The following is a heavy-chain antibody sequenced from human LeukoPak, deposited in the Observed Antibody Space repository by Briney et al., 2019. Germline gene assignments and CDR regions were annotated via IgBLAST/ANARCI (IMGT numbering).Heavy chain of an antibody. CDR3: AREYCSSTSCYRSDFDY. Sequence: GASVKVSCTASGYTFTGYYMHWVRQAPGQGLEWMGRINPNSGGTNYAQKFQGRVTMTRDTSISTAYMELSRLRSDDTAVYYCAREYCSSTSCYRSDFDYWGQGTLVTVSS. D-gene: IGHD2-2*02. V-gene: IGHV1-2*06. CDR1: GYTFTGYY. CDR2: INPNSGGT. J-gene: IGHJ4*02.